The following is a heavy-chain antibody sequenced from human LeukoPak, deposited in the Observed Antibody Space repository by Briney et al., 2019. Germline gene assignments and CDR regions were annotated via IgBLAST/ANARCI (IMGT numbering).Heavy chain of an antibody. CDR3: ARALVTVTKGIDI. D-gene: IGHD4-17*01. CDR2: MYFTGDT. J-gene: IGHJ3*02. Sequence: SETLSLTCNVSGGFSSSYYWTWIRQPPGKGREWIGYMYFTGDTNYNPALRSRVTISRDTSENHFSLRMTSVTAADTAVYYCARALVTVTKGIDIWGQGTMVSVSS. CDR1: GGFSSSYY. V-gene: IGHV4-59*01.